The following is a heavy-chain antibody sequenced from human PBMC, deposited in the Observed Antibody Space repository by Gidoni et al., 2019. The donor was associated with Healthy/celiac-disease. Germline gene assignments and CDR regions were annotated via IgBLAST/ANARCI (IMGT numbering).Heavy chain of an antibody. D-gene: IGHD6-13*01. CDR1: GFTFSSYA. V-gene: IGHV3-23*01. CDR3: AKDGRAAAGRRYDY. CDR2: ISGSGGST. Sequence: EVQLLESGGGLVQPGGSLRLSCAASGFTFSSYAMSWVLQAPGKGLEWVSAISGSGGSTYYADSVKGRFTISRDNSKNSLYLQMNSLRAEDTAVYYCAKDGRAAAGRRYDYWGQGTLVTVSS. J-gene: IGHJ4*02.